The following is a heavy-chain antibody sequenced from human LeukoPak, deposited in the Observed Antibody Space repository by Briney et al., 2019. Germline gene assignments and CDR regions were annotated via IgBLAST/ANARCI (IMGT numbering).Heavy chain of an antibody. CDR1: GYTLTDYH. Sequence: GASVKVSCKASGYTLTDYHMIWVRQAPGQGLEWMAWMKPNSGGINYAQEFQGRVTVTRDTSIGTAYMELSSLRSDDTAIYYCARDPVDGYSHYDYWGQGTLVTVSS. J-gene: IGHJ4*02. V-gene: IGHV1-2*02. D-gene: IGHD5-24*01. CDR2: MKPNSGGI. CDR3: ARDPVDGYSHYDY.